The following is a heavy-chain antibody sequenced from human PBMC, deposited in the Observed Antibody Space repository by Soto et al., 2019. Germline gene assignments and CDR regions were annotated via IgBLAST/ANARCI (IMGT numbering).Heavy chain of an antibody. CDR3: ARGRYCLTGRCFPNWFDS. D-gene: IGHD2-15*01. J-gene: IGHJ5*01. CDR1: GDSISTVDYF. CDR2: IYKSTTT. V-gene: IGHV4-30-4*01. Sequence: TSETLSLTCSVSGDSISTVDYFWAWIRQPPGQALEYIGYIYKSTTTYYNPSFESRVAISLDTSKSQFSLTVTSVTAADTAVYFCARGRYCLTGRCFPNWFDSWGQGTLVTVSS.